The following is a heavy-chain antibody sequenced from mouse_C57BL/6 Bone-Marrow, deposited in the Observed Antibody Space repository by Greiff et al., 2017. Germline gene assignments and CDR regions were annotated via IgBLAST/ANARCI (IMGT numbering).Heavy chain of an antibody. V-gene: IGHV1-82*01. Sequence: QVQLQQSGPELVKPGASVKISCKASGYAFSSSWMNWVKQRPGKCLEWIGRIYPGDGDTNYNGKFKGKATLTADKSSSTAYMQLSSLTSEDSAVYFCARAYYYGSHVDYWGQGTTLTVSS. J-gene: IGHJ2*01. CDR2: IYPGDGDT. CDR3: ARAYYYGSHVDY. CDR1: GYAFSSSW. D-gene: IGHD1-1*01.